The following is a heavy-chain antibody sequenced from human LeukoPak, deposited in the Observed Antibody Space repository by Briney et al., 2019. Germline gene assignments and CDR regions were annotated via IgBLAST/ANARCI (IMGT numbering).Heavy chain of an antibody. V-gene: IGHV3-23*01. Sequence: PGGSLRLSCAASGFTFSSYGMHWVRQAPGKGLEWVSAVIGSGGSTYYADSVKGRYTISRDNSKNTLYLQMNSLRAEDTAVYYCARGFQPVFDYWGQGILVTVSS. CDR3: ARGFQPVFDY. J-gene: IGHJ4*02. CDR1: GFTFSSYG. CDR2: VIGSGGST. D-gene: IGHD2-2*01.